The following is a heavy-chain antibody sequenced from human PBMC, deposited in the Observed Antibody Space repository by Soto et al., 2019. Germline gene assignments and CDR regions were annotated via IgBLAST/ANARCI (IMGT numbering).Heavy chain of an antibody. Sequence: QVQLQQWGAGLLKPSETLSLTCAVYGGSFSGYYWSWIRQPPGKGLEWIGEINQSGSTNYNPSLKCLFTWSGDWSRNQFSVRLRSVTAAHRAVYCCAGGILNILVGGNMDVWGKGTTVTVSS. J-gene: IGHJ6*03. CDR1: GGSFSGYY. D-gene: IGHD2-21*01. CDR2: INQSGST. V-gene: IGHV4-34*01. CDR3: AGGILNILVGGNMDV.